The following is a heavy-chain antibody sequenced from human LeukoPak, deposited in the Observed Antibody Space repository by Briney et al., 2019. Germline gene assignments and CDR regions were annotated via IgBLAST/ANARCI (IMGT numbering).Heavy chain of an antibody. J-gene: IGHJ4*02. D-gene: IGHD6-19*01. CDR3: ARGQLEIDSSGTFDY. Sequence: GASVKVSCKASGYTFTGYYLHWVRQAPGQGLEWMGWINPNSGGTNYAQKFQGRVTMTRDTPISTAYMELSRLKSDDMAVYYCARGQLEIDSSGTFDYWGQGTLVTVSP. CDR2: INPNSGGT. V-gene: IGHV1-2*02. CDR1: GYTFTGYY.